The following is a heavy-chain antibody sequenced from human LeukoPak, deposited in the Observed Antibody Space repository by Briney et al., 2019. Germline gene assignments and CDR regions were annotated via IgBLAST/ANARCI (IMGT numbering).Heavy chain of an antibody. CDR2: IYSSGST. V-gene: IGHV3-NL1*01. J-gene: IGHJ4*02. CDR1: GFTFSNYG. Sequence: GGSLRLSCAASGFTFSNYGVHWVRQAPGKGLEWVSVIYSSGSTYYADSVKGRFTISRHNSKNTLYLQMNSLRPEDTAVYYCVYVDTVMATGDYWGQGTLVTVSS. CDR3: VYVDTVMATGDY. D-gene: IGHD5-18*01.